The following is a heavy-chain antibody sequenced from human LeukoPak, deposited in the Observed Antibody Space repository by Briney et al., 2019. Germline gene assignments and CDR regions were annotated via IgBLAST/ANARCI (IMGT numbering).Heavy chain of an antibody. CDR2: ITGSGATT. Sequence: QSGGSLRLSCAASGFTFNTYAVSWVRQAPGKGLEWVSAITGSGATTYYAVSVKGRFTISRANSNNTLFLQMNTLRAEDTAVYYCAKGQRYFDLWGQGTLVTVSS. J-gene: IGHJ4*02. CDR1: GFTFNTYA. D-gene: IGHD1-14*01. V-gene: IGHV3-23*01. CDR3: AKGQRYFDL.